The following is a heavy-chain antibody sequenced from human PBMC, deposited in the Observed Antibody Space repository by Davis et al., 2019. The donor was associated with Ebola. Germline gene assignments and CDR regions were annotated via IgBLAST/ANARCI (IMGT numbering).Heavy chain of an antibody. Sequence: SETLSLTCTVSGYSISSGYYWGWLRQPPGKGLEWIGSIYHSGSTYYNPSLKSRVTISVDTSNNQLSLRLTSVTAADTAVYYCARLVRCSGGSCYRRAHNWFDPWGQGALVTVSP. J-gene: IGHJ5*02. V-gene: IGHV4-38-2*02. CDR3: ARLVRCSGGSCYRRAHNWFDP. D-gene: IGHD2-15*01. CDR1: GYSISSGYY. CDR2: IYHSGST.